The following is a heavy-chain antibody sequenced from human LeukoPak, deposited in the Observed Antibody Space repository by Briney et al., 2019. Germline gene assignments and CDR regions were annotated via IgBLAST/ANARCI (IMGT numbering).Heavy chain of an antibody. D-gene: IGHD6-13*01. Sequence: VASVKVSCKASGYTFTSYGISWVRQAPGQGLEWMGLISAYNGNTNYAQKLQGRVTMTTDPSTSTAYMELRSLRSDDTAVYYCARDLAPGIAAAGVLWFDPWGQGTLVTVSS. V-gene: IGHV1-18*01. J-gene: IGHJ5*02. CDR2: ISAYNGNT. CDR3: ARDLAPGIAAAGVLWFDP. CDR1: GYTFTSYG.